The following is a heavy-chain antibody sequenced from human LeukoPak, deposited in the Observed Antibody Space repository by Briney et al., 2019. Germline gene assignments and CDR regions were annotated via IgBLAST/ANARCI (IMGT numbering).Heavy chain of an antibody. Sequence: PGGSLRLSCTASGFTFGDYAMSWVRQAPGKGLEWVGFIRSKAYGETTEYAASVKGRFTISRDDSKSIAYLQMNSLKTEDTAVYYCTRDGYDSSGSLFDYWGQGTLVTVSS. V-gene: IGHV3-49*04. CDR3: TRDGYDSSGSLFDY. CDR2: IRSKAYGETT. J-gene: IGHJ4*02. D-gene: IGHD3-22*01. CDR1: GFTFGDYA.